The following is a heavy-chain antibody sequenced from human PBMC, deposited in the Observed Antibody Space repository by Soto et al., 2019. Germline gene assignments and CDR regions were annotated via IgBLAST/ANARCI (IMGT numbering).Heavy chain of an antibody. CDR3: ARGDSTGSPTGWFDP. D-gene: IGHD6-19*01. CDR2: ISSYNGDT. CDR1: GYTFTRYS. J-gene: IGHJ5*02. V-gene: IGHV1-18*04. Sequence: QVQLVQSGAEVKKPGASVQVSCKASGYTFTRYSINWVRQAPGQGLEWVGWISSYNGDTKYAQKFRGRVTLTTDTSTTTTYMDLRSLTSDDTAVYFCARGDSTGSPTGWFDPWGQGTLVTVSS.